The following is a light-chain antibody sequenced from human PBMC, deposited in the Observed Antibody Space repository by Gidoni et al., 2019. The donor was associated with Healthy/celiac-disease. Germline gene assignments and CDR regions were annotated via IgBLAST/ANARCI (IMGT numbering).Light chain of an antibody. J-gene: IGLJ2*01. CDR1: KLGDKY. CDR3: QAWDSSNVV. CDR2: QDS. Sequence: SYELTQPPSVSVSPGQTASITCSGDKLGDKYACWYQQKPGQSPVLVIYQDSKRPSGIPERFSGSNSGNTATLTISGTQAMDEADYYCQAWDSSNVVIGGGNKLTGL. V-gene: IGLV3-1*01.